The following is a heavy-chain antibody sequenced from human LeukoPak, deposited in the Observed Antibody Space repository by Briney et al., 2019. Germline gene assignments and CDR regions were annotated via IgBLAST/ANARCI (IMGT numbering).Heavy chain of an antibody. Sequence: GGSLRLSCAASGFTFSCYAMNWLRQAPGKGLEWVSLISGSGGDTYHADSVKGRFTISRDNSKKTLYLQMNSLRAEDTAVYYCAYRGKIAVTTKGAFDIWGQGTLVTVSS. V-gene: IGHV3-23*01. D-gene: IGHD4-17*01. J-gene: IGHJ3*02. CDR3: AYRGKIAVTTKGAFDI. CDR2: ISGSGGDT. CDR1: GFTFSCYA.